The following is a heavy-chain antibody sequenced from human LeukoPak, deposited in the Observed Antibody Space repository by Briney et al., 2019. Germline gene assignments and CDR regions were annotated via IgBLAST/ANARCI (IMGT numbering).Heavy chain of an antibody. CDR3: AREWEALAAFDI. Sequence: ASVKVSCKTSGGTFSSYTITWVRQAPGQGLEWMGGIIPIFGTTNYAQKFQGRVTITADESTSTAYMELSSLRSEDTAVYYCAREWEALAAFDIWGQGTMVTVSS. D-gene: IGHD1-26*01. J-gene: IGHJ3*02. CDR1: GGTFSSYT. V-gene: IGHV1-69*13. CDR2: IIPIFGTT.